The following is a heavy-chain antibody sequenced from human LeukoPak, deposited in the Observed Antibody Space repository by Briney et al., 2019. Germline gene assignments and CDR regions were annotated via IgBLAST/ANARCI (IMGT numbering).Heavy chain of an antibody. D-gene: IGHD6-19*01. CDR2: IYYSGNT. Sequence: PSETLSLTCTVSGGSISSSDYYWGWIRQPPGKGLEWIGSIYYSGNTFYNPSLKSRVTISVDTSKNQFSLKVSSVNVGDTAVYYCASLVPGAVATYGGVSWGQGTLVTVSS. J-gene: IGHJ5*02. CDR3: ASLVPGAVATYGGVS. V-gene: IGHV4-39*01. CDR1: GGSISSSDYY.